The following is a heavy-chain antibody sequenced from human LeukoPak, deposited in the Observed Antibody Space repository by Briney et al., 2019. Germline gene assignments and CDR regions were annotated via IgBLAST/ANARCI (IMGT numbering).Heavy chain of an antibody. V-gene: IGHV3-66*01. Sequence: GGSLRLSCAASGFTVSSNYMSWVRQAPGKGLEWVSLIYSGGNTYYADSVKGRFTISRDNSKNTLYLQMNSLRAEDTAVYYCAKFVLRYFSQCYFDYWGQGTLVTVSS. CDR3: AKFVLRYFSQCYFDY. CDR2: IYSGGNT. J-gene: IGHJ4*02. D-gene: IGHD3-9*01. CDR1: GFTVSSNY.